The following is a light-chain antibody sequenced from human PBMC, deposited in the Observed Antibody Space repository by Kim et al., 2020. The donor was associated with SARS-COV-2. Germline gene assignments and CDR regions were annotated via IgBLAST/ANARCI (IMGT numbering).Light chain of an antibody. J-gene: IGKJ4*01. CDR1: QNIDTY. CDR3: QQRNSWPPAVT. CDR2: EAS. Sequence: PWDRATPSCRASQNIDTYLASYQQRPGQAPRLLVYEASNRATGVPDRFSGSGSGTDFTLTISSLEPEDFSIYYCQQRNSWPPAVTFGGGTKVDIK. V-gene: IGKV3-11*01.